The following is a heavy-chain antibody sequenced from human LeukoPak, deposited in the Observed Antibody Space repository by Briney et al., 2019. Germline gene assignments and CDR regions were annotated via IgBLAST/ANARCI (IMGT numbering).Heavy chain of an antibody. CDR3: ARDATTVVPAAISSYPI. CDR2: ISAYNGNT. CDR1: GYTFTSYG. Sequence: GASVKVSCKASGYTFTSYGISWVRQAPGQGLEWMGWISAYNGNTNYAQKLQGRVTMTTDTSTSTAYMELRSLRSDDTAVYYCARDATTVVPAAISSYPIWGQGTMVTVSS. D-gene: IGHD2-2*01. J-gene: IGHJ3*02. V-gene: IGHV1-18*01.